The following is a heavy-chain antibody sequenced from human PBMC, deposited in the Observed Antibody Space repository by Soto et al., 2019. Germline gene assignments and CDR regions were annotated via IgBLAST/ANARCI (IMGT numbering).Heavy chain of an antibody. D-gene: IGHD2-21*02. Sequence: SETLSLTCTVTGDSINSRSYYWRWIRQPPGKGLEWIGSIYYSGRTYNNPSLRSRVSMSIDTSKDQFSLKLKSVTAADTALYFWARKRTSVVTHAYFDVWG. CDR2: IYYSGRT. CDR3: ARKRTSVVTHAYFDV. V-gene: IGHV4-39*01. J-gene: IGHJ6*03. CDR1: GDSINSRSYY.